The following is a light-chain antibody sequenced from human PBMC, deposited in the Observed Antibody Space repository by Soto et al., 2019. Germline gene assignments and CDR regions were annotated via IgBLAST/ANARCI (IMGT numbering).Light chain of an antibody. CDR3: PGYGMWTFFA. J-gene: IGKJ2*01. Sequence: ELVMTHSPATLSASPGERATLSCRASQSVSSNLAWYQQNPGQAPRLLIYGASTWATGIPARFSGSESGTELTLTTGTLWSESFAVYYGPGYGMWTFFAFGQG. CDR1: QSVSSN. CDR2: GAS. V-gene: IGKV3-15*01.